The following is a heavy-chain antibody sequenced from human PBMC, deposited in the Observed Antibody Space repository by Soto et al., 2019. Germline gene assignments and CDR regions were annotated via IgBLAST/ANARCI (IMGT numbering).Heavy chain of an antibody. CDR2: INPSGGST. J-gene: IGHJ6*02. D-gene: IGHD5-12*01. Sequence: ASVKVSCKASGYTFTSYYMHWVRQAPGQGLEWMGIINPSGGSTSYAQKFQGRVTMTRDTSTSTVYMELSSLRSEDTAVYYCARDRTPLRLHSPYYYYGMDVWGQGTTVTVSS. CDR1: GYTFTSYY. V-gene: IGHV1-46*01. CDR3: ARDRTPLRLHSPYYYYGMDV.